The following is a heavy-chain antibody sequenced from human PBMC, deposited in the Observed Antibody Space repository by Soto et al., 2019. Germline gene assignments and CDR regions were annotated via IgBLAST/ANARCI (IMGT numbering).Heavy chain of an antibody. CDR2: IYYSGST. D-gene: IGHD2-15*01. CDR1: GGSISSSSYY. J-gene: IGHJ6*02. Sequence: SETLSLTCTVSGGSISSSSYYWGWIRQPPGKGLEWIGSIYYSGSTYYNPSLKSRVTISVDTSKNQFSLKLSSVTAADTAVYYCARPTRRYCSGGSCYSGFHYYYGMDVWGQGTTVTVSS. CDR3: ARPTRRYCSGGSCYSGFHYYYGMDV. V-gene: IGHV4-39*01.